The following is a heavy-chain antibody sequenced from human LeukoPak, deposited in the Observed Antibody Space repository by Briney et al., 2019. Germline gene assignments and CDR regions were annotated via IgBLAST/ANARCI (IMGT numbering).Heavy chain of an antibody. CDR1: GGTFSSYA. D-gene: IGHD6-25*01. CDR2: IIPILGIA. V-gene: IGHV1-69*04. CDR3: ALEGGYTHNWFDP. J-gene: IGHJ5*02. Sequence: ASVKVSCKASGGTFSSYAISWVRQAPGQGLEWMRRIIPILGIANYAQKFQGRVTITADKSTSTAYMELSSLRSEDTAVYYCALEGGYTHNWFDPWGQGTLVTVSS.